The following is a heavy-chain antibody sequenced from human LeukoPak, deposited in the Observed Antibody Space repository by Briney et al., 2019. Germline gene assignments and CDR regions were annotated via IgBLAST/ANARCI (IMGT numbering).Heavy chain of an antibody. V-gene: IGHV3-23*01. D-gene: IGHD1-14*01. J-gene: IGHJ3*02. CDR2: SYSDSNT. Sequence: PGGSLRLSCAASGFTFSSCSMSWVRQAPGKGLEWVSISYSDSNTNYADSVKGRFTISRDTSQNTLSLQMNSLRAEDTAVYYCVRKNRDFNAAFDIWGQGTVVTVSS. CDR1: GFTFSSCS. CDR3: VRKNRDFNAAFDI.